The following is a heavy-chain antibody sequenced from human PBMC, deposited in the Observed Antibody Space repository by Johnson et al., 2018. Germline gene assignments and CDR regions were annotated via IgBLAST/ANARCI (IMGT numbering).Heavy chain of an antibody. CDR2: INPSGAGT. D-gene: IGHD6-13*01. CDR3: ARASHSNNWYHYGLDV. V-gene: IGHV1-46*01. CDR1: GYTFTSFH. Sequence: QVQLVESGAEVKKPGASVKVSCKASGYTFTSFHVHWVRQAPGQGLEWMGIINPSGAGTTYSQKFQARVTVTRDTSTSTVYMEVNSLRYVDTAVYYCARASHSNNWYHYGLDVWGQGTTVTVSS. J-gene: IGHJ6*02.